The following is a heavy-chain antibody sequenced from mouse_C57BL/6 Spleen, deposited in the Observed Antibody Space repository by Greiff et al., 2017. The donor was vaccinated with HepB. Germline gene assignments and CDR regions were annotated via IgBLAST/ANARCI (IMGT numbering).Heavy chain of an antibody. CDR3: ARERIYDYDRGFDY. J-gene: IGHJ2*01. CDR1: GYSITSGYY. V-gene: IGHV3-6*01. Sequence: EVKLQESGPGLVKPSQSLSLTCSVTGYSITSGYYWNWIRQFPGNKLEWMGYISYDGSNNYNPSLKNRISITRDTSKNQFFLKLNSVTTEDTATYYCARERIYDYDRGFDYWGQGTTLTVSS. CDR2: ISYDGSN. D-gene: IGHD2-4*01.